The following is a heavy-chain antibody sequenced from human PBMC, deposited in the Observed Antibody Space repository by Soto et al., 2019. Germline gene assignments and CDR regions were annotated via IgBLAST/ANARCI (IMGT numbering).Heavy chain of an antibody. CDR2: ISLSSSTI. V-gene: IGHV3-48*01. J-gene: IGHJ6*03. CDR1: GFTFSSYN. Sequence: PGGSLRLSCAASGFTFSSYNMNWVRRAPGKGLEWISDISLSSSTIFYADSVKGRFTISRDNAKNSLYLQMNSLRAEDTAVYYCARDSRKYYYYMDVWGKGTTVTVSS. CDR3: ARDSRKYYYYMDV.